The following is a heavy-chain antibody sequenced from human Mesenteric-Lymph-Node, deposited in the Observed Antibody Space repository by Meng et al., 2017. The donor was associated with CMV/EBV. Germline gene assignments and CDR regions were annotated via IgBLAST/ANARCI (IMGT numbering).Heavy chain of an antibody. CDR3: ARAGYSSSWYPLSYYYYYGMDV. D-gene: IGHD6-13*01. Sequence: SETLSLTCAVSGGSFSGYYWSWIRQPPGKGLEWIGGINHSGSTKYNPSLKSRVTMSVDTSKRQFSLKLSSVTAADTAVYYCARAGYSSSWYPLSYYYYYGMDVWGQGTTVTVSS. CDR1: GGSFSGYY. V-gene: IGHV4-34*01. CDR2: INHSGST. J-gene: IGHJ6*02.